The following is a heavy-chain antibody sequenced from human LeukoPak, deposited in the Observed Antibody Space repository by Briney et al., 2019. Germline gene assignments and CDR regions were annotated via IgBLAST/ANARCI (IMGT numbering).Heavy chain of an antibody. CDR1: GFTFSSYW. Sequence: GGSLRLSCAASGFTFSSYWMHWVRQAPGKGLVWVSRINSDGSSTSYADSVKGRFTISRDNAKNTLYLQMNSLRAEDTAVYYCARAYLGSGSYYSNNKYYLDYWGQGTLVTVSS. J-gene: IGHJ4*02. CDR2: INSDGSST. V-gene: IGHV3-74*01. CDR3: ARAYLGSGSYYSNNKYYLDY. D-gene: IGHD3-10*01.